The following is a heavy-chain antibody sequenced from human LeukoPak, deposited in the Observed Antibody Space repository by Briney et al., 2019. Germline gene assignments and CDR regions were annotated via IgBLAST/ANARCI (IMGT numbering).Heavy chain of an antibody. CDR3: ANEKTMTFDY. V-gene: IGHV3-9*01. CDR1: GFTFDDYA. Sequence: GGSLRLSCAASGFTFDDYAMHWVRQAPGKGLEWVSGISWNSGSIGYADSVKGRFTISRDNAKNSLYLQMNNLRIEDTAFYYCANEKTMTFDYWGRGTLVTVSS. CDR2: ISWNSGSI. D-gene: IGHD1/OR15-1a*01. J-gene: IGHJ4*02.